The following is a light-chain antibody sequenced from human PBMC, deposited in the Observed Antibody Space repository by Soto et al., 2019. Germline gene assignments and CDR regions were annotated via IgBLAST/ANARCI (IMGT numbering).Light chain of an antibody. J-gene: IGLJ2*01. Sequence: SVLTQPPSVSAAPGQKVTISCSGSTSNIGSNYVSWYQQLPGTAPKLLIYDNNNRPSGIPDRYSGSKSGTSATLGISGLQTGDEADYYCGTWDNSLSGGGVVFGGGTKLTVL. V-gene: IGLV1-51*01. CDR2: DNN. CDR1: TSNIGSNY. CDR3: GTWDNSLSGGGVV.